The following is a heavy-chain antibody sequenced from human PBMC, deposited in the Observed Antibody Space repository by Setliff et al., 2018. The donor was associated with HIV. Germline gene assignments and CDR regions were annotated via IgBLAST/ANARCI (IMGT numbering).Heavy chain of an antibody. Sequence: GGSLRLSCAASGFTFNTYAMSWVRQAPGKGLEWVSAISGSGRNTYYADSVKGRFTISRDNSKNTLYLQMNSLRVEDTAVYYCARAYNVYDYRFDSSGYDYWGQGTLVTVSS. CDR3: ARAYNVYDYRFDSSGYDY. CDR1: GFTFNTYA. D-gene: IGHD3-22*01. V-gene: IGHV3-23*01. J-gene: IGHJ4*02. CDR2: ISGSGRNT.